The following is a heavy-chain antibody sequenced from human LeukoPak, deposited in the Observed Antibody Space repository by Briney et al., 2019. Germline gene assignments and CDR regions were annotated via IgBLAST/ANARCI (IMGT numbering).Heavy chain of an antibody. CDR3: ARQVWYYDRSAFDI. Sequence: SKTLSLTCTVSGGSISSYDWSWIRQPPGKGLELVGYIYYGGSPNYNPSLKSRVTISVNTSKNQFSLKLSAVTAADSALYFGARQVWYYDRSAFDIWGQGTMVSVSS. CDR1: GGSISSYD. V-gene: IGHV4-59*08. D-gene: IGHD3-22*01. J-gene: IGHJ3*02. CDR2: IYYGGSP.